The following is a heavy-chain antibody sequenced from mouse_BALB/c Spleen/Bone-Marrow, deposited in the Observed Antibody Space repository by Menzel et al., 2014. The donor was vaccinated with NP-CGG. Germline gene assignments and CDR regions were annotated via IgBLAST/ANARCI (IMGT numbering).Heavy chain of an antibody. CDR1: GYSITSDSA. CDR2: ISYSGST. D-gene: IGHD2-1*01. V-gene: IGHV3-2*02. CDR3: ARRGYYGTFLFAY. J-gene: IGHJ3*01. Sequence: VQLQQSGPGLVKPSQSLSLTCTVTGYSITSDSAWNWIRQFPGNKLEWMAYISYSGSTTYNPSLKSRISITRDTSKNQFFLQLNSVTTEDTATYYCARRGYYGTFLFAYWCQGTLVTVSA.